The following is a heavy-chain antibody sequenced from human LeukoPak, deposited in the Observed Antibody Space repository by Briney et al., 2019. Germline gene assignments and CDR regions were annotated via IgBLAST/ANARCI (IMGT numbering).Heavy chain of an antibody. V-gene: IGHV1-2*02. CDR1: GYTFTGYY. D-gene: IGHD5-24*01. CDR3: ARARWLQFYSFDY. J-gene: IGHJ4*02. CDR2: INPNSGGT. Sequence: ASVKVSCKASGYTFTGYYMHWVRQAPGQGLEWMGWINPNSGGTNYAQKFQGRVTMTRDTSISTAYMELSRLRSDDTAVYYCARARWLQFYSFDYWGQGTLVTVSS.